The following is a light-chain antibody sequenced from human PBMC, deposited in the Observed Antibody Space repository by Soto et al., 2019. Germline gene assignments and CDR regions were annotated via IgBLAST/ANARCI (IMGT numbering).Light chain of an antibody. Sequence: QSGLTQPASVSGSPRQSITISCTGNSSEVGGYNYVSWYQQHPGKAPKLMIYDVSNRPSGVSNRFSGSKSGNTASLTISGLQAEDEADYYCSSYTSSSTLSVFGTGTKVTVL. V-gene: IGLV2-14*01. CDR2: DVS. CDR1: SSEVGGYNY. CDR3: SSYTSSSTLSV. J-gene: IGLJ1*01.